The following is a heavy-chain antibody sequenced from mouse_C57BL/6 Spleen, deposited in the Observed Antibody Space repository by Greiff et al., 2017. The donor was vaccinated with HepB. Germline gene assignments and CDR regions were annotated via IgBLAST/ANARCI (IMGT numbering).Heavy chain of an antibody. CDR3: ASSLRRVYYYAMDY. D-gene: IGHD2-12*01. J-gene: IGHJ4*01. CDR2: INPNNGGT. CDR1: GYTFTDYN. V-gene: IGHV1-18*01. Sequence: EVQLQQSGPELVKPGASVKIPCKASGYTFTDYNMDWVKQSHGKSLEWIGDINPNNGGTIYNQKFKGKATLTVDKSSSTAYMELRSLTSEDTAVYYCASSLRRVYYYAMDYWGQGTSVTVSS.